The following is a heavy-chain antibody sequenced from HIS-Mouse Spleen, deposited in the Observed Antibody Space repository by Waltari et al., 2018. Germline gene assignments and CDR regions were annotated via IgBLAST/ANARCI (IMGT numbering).Heavy chain of an antibody. CDR2: IAYDGMHK. V-gene: IGHV3-30*18. Sequence: QVQLVESGGGVVQPGRSLRLSCAASGFTFSSYGMHWVRQAPGKGLEWVAVIAYDGMHKYYADSVKGRFTISRDNSKNTLYLQMNSLRAEDTAVYYCAKVSRNSGSFIDYWGQGTLVTVSS. CDR3: AKVSRNSGSFIDY. D-gene: IGHD1-26*01. J-gene: IGHJ4*02. CDR1: GFTFSSYG.